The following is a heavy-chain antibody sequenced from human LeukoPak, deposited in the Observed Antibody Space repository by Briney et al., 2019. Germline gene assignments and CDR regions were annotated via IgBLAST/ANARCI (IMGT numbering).Heavy chain of an antibody. CDR3: ARIRDGYNDAYDI. CDR1: GYTFTNYY. J-gene: IGHJ3*02. CDR2: INPGGGNT. Sequence: ASVKVSCKASGYTFTNYYMHWVRQAPGQGLEWMGLINPGGGNTNYAQNFQGRVTMTRDTSTSTVYKELSSLRSEDTAIYYCARIRDGYNDAYDIWGQGTVVTVPS. V-gene: IGHV1-46*01. D-gene: IGHD5-24*01.